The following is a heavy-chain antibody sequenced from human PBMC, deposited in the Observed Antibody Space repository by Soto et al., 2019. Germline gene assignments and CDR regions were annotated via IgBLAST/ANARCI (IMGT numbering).Heavy chain of an antibody. CDR2: IIPIFGTA. Sequence: APLNGSWKTLGDSFSGYPISRVRHDPGQGLEWMGGIIPIFGTANYAQKFQGRVTITADESTSTAYMELSSLRSEDTAVYYCARGVGYSGSYYGSYYYGIDVWGQGTTVSVSS. D-gene: IGHD1-26*01. V-gene: IGHV1-69*13. CDR1: GDSFSGYP. CDR3: ARGVGYSGSYYGSYYYGIDV. J-gene: IGHJ6*02.